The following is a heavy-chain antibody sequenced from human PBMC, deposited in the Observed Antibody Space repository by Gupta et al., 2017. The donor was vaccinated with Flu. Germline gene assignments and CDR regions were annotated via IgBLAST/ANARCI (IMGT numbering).Heavy chain of an antibody. Sequence: EVQLLESGGGLVQPGGSLRLSCAGSGFTFSKYAMSWVRQAPGKGLEWVSTITGSGVTTYYADSVKGRFTISRDTSENTLYLQMDSLRAEDTAIYYCAKGVYSDYVNWFDPWGQGTLVTVSS. J-gene: IGHJ5*02. V-gene: IGHV3-23*01. CDR1: GFTFSKYA. CDR2: ITGSGVTT. D-gene: IGHD4-11*01. CDR3: AKGVYSDYVNWFDP.